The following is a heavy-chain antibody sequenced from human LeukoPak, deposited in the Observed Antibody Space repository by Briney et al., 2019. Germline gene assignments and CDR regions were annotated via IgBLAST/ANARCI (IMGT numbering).Heavy chain of an antibody. V-gene: IGHV1-8*01. CDR2: KNPNSGNT. Sequence: GASVKVSCKASGYTFTSYDINWVRQATGQGLEWMGWKNPNSGNTGYAQKFQGRVTMTRNTSISTAYMELSSLRSEDTAVYYCAREVDLGYDYVWGSYRYWGQGTLVTVSS. CDR1: GYTFTSYD. J-gene: IGHJ4*02. D-gene: IGHD3-16*02. CDR3: AREVDLGYDYVWGSYRY.